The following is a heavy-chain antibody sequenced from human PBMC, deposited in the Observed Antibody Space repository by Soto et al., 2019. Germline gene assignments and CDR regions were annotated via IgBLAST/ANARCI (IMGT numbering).Heavy chain of an antibody. D-gene: IGHD3-16*01. V-gene: IGHV3-7*03. J-gene: IGHJ4*02. CDR2: IKADGSET. CDR3: AKGGHIDF. CDR1: GFSFSTYW. Sequence: EVLLVESGGGLVQPGGSLRLSCAASGFSFSTYWMSWVRQVPGTGLGWVANIKADGSETYYVDSVRGRFTIARDNAKTTLFLQLNSLRAEDTAVYYCAKGGHIDFCGQGTLVTVSS.